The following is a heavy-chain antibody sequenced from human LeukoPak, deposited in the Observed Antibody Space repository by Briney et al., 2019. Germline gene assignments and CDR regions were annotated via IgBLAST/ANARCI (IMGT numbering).Heavy chain of an antibody. CDR1: EFSFSRYA. CDR2: ISSNGAST. V-gene: IGHV3-64D*09. Sequence: GGSLRLSCSASEFSFSRYAMHWVRQGPGKGLEHVSTISSNGASTYYADSAKGRFTISRDNSKNTLYLQLGSLSAEDTAVYYCVKGGYYDSSGFPEYFQDWGQGTLVSASS. D-gene: IGHD3-22*01. CDR3: VKGGYYDSSGFPEYFQD. J-gene: IGHJ1*01.